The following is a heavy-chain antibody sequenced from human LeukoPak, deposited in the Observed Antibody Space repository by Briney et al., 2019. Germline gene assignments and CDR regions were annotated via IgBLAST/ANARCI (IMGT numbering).Heavy chain of an antibody. D-gene: IGHD5-24*01. J-gene: IGHJ4*02. Sequence: GGSLRLSCVASGFTFSGSAMHWVRQASGKGLEWVGRIRSKANSYATAYAASVKGRFTISRDDSRNTAYLQMNSLKTEDTAVYYCTRRGRDGYNFDYWGQGTLVTVSS. CDR1: GFTFSGSA. CDR3: TRRGRDGYNFDY. V-gene: IGHV3-73*01. CDR2: IRSKANSYAT.